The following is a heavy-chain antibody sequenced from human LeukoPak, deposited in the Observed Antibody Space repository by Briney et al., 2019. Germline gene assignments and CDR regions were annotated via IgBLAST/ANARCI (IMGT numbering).Heavy chain of an antibody. CDR3: ASNVDWNYALDY. J-gene: IGHJ4*02. Sequence: PSETLSLTCTVSGGSISSGSYYRSWIRQPAGKGLEWIGRIYTSGSTNYNPSLKSRVTMSVDTSKNQFSLKLSSVTAADTAVYYCASNVDWNYALDYWGQGTLVTVSS. CDR2: IYTSGST. D-gene: IGHD1-7*01. CDR1: GGSISSGSYY. V-gene: IGHV4-61*02.